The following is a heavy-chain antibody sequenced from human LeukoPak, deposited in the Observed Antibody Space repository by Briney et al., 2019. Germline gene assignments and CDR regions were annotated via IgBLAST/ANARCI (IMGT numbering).Heavy chain of an antibody. Sequence: GGSLRLSCAASGFAFNRYNMNWVRRAPGKGLEWVSCITRSSIYIYYADSVKGRFTISRDNAKNSLYLQMNSLRAEDTAVYYCARGRYDSSGSYSLFDYWGQGTLVTVSS. CDR3: ARGRYDSSGSYSLFDY. CDR1: GFAFNRYN. J-gene: IGHJ4*02. D-gene: IGHD3-22*01. CDR2: ITRSSIYI. V-gene: IGHV3-21*01.